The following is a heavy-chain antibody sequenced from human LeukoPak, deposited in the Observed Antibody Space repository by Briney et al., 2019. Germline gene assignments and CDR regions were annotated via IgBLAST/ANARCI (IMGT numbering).Heavy chain of an antibody. CDR3: TREEGGSPDY. D-gene: IGHD1-26*01. V-gene: IGHV3-49*04. CDR2: IRSKAYGGTT. J-gene: IGHJ4*02. Sequence: GGSLRLSCTASGFTFGDYAMSWVRQAPGKGLEWVGFIRSKAYGGTTEYAASVKGRFTISRVDSKSIAYLQMNSLKTEDTAVYYCTREEGGSPDYWGQGTLVTVSS. CDR1: GFTFGDYA.